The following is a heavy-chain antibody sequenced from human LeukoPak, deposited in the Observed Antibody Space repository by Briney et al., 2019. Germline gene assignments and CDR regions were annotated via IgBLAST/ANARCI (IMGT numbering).Heavy chain of an antibody. Sequence: PGGSLRLSCAASGLTLSSYAMSWVRQAPGKGLEWVSGISGSGGSTYYADSVKGRFTISRDNSKNTLYLQMNSLRAEDTAVYYCARGRGELLGWGQGTLVTVSS. CDR2: ISGSGGST. J-gene: IGHJ4*02. V-gene: IGHV3-23*01. CDR1: GLTLSSYA. CDR3: ARGRGELLG. D-gene: IGHD1-26*01.